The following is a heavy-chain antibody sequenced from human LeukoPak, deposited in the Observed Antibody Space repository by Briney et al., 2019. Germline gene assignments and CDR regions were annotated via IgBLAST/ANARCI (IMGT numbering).Heavy chain of an antibody. J-gene: IGHJ5*02. D-gene: IGHD3-10*01. Sequence: SVKVSCKASGGTFSSYTISWVRQAPGQGLEWMGRIIPILGIANYAQKFQGRVTITADKSTSTAYMELSSLRSEDTAVYYCARDPTLYGSGSTKFDPWGQGTLVTVSS. CDR1: GGTFSSYT. CDR3: ARDPTLYGSGSTKFDP. V-gene: IGHV1-69*10. CDR2: IIPILGIA.